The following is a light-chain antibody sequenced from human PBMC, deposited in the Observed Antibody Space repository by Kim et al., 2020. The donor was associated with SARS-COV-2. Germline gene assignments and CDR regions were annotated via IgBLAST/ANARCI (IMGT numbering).Light chain of an antibody. Sequence: SYELTQPPSVSVSPGQTANITCSGDELGHKYACWYQQKPGQSPVLVISEDTKRPSGIPERFSGSNSGKTATLTISGTQAMDEADYYCQARDTTAVVFGGG. CDR1: ELGHKY. V-gene: IGLV3-1*01. CDR3: QARDTTAVV. J-gene: IGLJ2*01. CDR2: EDT.